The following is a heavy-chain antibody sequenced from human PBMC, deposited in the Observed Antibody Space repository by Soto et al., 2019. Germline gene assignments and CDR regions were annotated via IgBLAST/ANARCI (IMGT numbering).Heavy chain of an antibody. CDR1: ELPFTQDC. J-gene: IGHJ6*02. V-gene: IGHV3-15*01. CDR3: TTSDSAGDYYGMDV. CDR2: IKSKTDGAST. Sequence: EVQLVESGGGLLKPVGPLRRSCAAAELPFTQDCMTWVCQLPGKGRNWVGRIKSKTDGASTDYAAPVKGRFTISRDDSKSTVYLKINGLKTEDTGVYYCTTSDSAGDYYGMDVLGQGTTVSVSS. D-gene: IGHD3-10*01.